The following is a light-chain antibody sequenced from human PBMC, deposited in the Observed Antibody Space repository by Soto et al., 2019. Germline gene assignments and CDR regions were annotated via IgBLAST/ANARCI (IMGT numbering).Light chain of an antibody. Sequence: QSALTQPASVSGSPGQTITISCTGSSDDIGTYEYISWHQHHPGKAPKLIIYEVTDRPSGVSNRFSGSKSGNTASLTISGLQAEDEAEYYCSSYTNINTRACVFGTGTKLTVL. V-gene: IGLV2-14*01. J-gene: IGLJ1*01. CDR1: SDDIGTYEY. CDR2: EVT. CDR3: SSYTNINTRACV.